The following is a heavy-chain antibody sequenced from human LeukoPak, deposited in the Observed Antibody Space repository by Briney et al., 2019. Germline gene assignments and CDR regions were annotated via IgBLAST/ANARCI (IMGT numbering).Heavy chain of an antibody. V-gene: IGHV1-8*01. D-gene: IGHD3-22*01. J-gene: IGHJ4*02. Sequence: ASVKVSCKASGYTFTSYDINWVRQATGQGLEWMGWMNPNSGNTGYAQKFQGRVTMTRNTSISTAYIELSSLRSEDTAVYYCARGAHYYDSSGYYLGYWGQGTLVTVSS. CDR2: MNPNSGNT. CDR3: ARGAHYYDSSGYYLGY. CDR1: GYTFTSYD.